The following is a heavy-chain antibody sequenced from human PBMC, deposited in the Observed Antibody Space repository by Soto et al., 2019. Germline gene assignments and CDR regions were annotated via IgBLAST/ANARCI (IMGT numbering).Heavy chain of an antibody. V-gene: IGHV2-5*02. CDR3: ANNTLSKTRFDP. CDR2: IFWDDDK. Sequence: QITLKESGPTLVKPTQTLTLTCTFSGFSLSTNGVGVGWIRQPPGKALEWLALIFWDDDKRYSPSLKSRLTLNKDPSKNQVVLTMTNMTPVDTGTYYCANNTLSKTRFDPWGQGILVIVSS. J-gene: IGHJ5*02. CDR1: GFSLSTNGVG. D-gene: IGHD3-16*02.